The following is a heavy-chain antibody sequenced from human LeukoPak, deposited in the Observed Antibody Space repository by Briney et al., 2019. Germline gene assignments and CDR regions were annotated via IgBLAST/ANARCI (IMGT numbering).Heavy chain of an antibody. D-gene: IGHD3-10*01. CDR1: GGTFSSYA. CDR2: IIPIFGTA. Sequence: SVKVSCKASGGTFSSYAISWVRQAPGQGLEWMGGIIPIFGTANYAQKFQGRVTITADESTSTAYMELSSLRSEDTAVYYCARVSDYYGSGGKTSGYWGQGTLVTVSS. CDR3: ARVSDYYGSGGKTSGY. J-gene: IGHJ4*02. V-gene: IGHV1-69*13.